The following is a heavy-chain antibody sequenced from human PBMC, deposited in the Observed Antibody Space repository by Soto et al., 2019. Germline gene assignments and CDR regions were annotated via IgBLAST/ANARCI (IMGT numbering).Heavy chain of an antibody. CDR3: ARSQGGSTSLDIYYYYYYGMDV. Sequence: QVQLVQSGAEAKKPGSSVKVSCKAPGGTFSSYAISWVRQAPGQGLEWMGGIIPIFGTANHAQKFQGRVTITADESTSTGYMELSSLRSEDTAVYYCARSQGGSTSLDIYYYYYYGMDVWGQGTTVTVSS. CDR2: IIPIFGTA. D-gene: IGHD2-2*01. V-gene: IGHV1-69*01. J-gene: IGHJ6*02. CDR1: GGTFSSYA.